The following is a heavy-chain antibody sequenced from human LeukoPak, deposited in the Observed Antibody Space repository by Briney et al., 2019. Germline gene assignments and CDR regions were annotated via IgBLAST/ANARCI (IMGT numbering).Heavy chain of an antibody. CDR2: IYYSGST. Sequence: SEALSLTCTVSGGSVSSGSYYWSWIRQPPGKGLEWIGYIYYSGSTNYNPSLKSRVTISVDTSKNQFSLKLSSVTAADTAVYYCAREPAAGRRAFDIWGQGTMVTVSS. J-gene: IGHJ3*02. D-gene: IGHD6-13*01. CDR1: GGSVSSGSYY. V-gene: IGHV4-61*01. CDR3: AREPAAGRRAFDI.